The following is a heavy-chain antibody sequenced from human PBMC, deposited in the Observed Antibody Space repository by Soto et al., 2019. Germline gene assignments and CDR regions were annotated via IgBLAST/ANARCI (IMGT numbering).Heavy chain of an antibody. J-gene: IGHJ4*02. CDR1: GFTFSAYS. CDR2: ITGSGGSI. Sequence: EVQLVESGGGLEQPGGSLRLSCVASGFTFSAYSMYWVRQAPGKGLEWVSLITGSGGSIYHANSVRGRFTISRDNAKNSLYLQMNSLRAADTAVYYCVRDVTGDSAPFWGQGTLVTVSS. V-gene: IGHV3-48*01. CDR3: VRDVTGDSAPF. D-gene: IGHD4-17*01.